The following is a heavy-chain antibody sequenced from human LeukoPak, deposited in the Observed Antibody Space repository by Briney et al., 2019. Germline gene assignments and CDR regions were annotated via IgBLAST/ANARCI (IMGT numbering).Heavy chain of an antibody. V-gene: IGHV3-23*01. CDR2: INGGGGST. D-gene: IGHD5-18*01. CDR3: ARGSRGYNYGFDY. CDR1: GFTFSSYW. J-gene: IGHJ4*02. Sequence: AGGSLRLSCAASGFTFSSYWMHWVRQAPGKGLEWVSAINGGGGSTYYADSVKGRFTISRESSKNTLYLQMNSLRAEDTAVYFCARGSRGYNYGFDYWGQGTLVTVSS.